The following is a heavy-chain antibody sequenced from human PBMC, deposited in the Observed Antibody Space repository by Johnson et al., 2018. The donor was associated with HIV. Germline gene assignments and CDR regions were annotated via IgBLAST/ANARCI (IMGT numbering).Heavy chain of an antibody. Sequence: VQLVESGGDLVQPGGSLRLSCAASGFTFSSYAMSWVRQAPGEGLEWVSAISGSGGSTYYADSVKGRFTISRDNSKNTLYLQMNSLRAEDTAVYYCAKDMGLIAARRTPRDAFDIWGQGTMVTVSS. CDR1: GFTFSSYA. V-gene: IGHV3-23*04. CDR3: AKDMGLIAARRTPRDAFDI. J-gene: IGHJ3*02. D-gene: IGHD6-6*01. CDR2: ISGSGGST.